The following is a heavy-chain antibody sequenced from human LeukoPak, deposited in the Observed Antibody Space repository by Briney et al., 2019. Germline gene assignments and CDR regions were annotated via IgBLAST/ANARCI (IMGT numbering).Heavy chain of an antibody. CDR3: ARYSSGWFVDGGGRAPPDY. CDR2: ISSSSSYI. Sequence: GGSLRLSCAASGFTFSSYSMNWVRQAPGKGLEWVSSISSSSSYIYYADSVKGRFTISRDNAKNSLYLRMNSLRAEDTAVYYCARYSSGWFVDGGGRAPPDYWGQGTLVTVSS. CDR1: GFTFSSYS. V-gene: IGHV3-21*01. D-gene: IGHD6-19*01. J-gene: IGHJ4*02.